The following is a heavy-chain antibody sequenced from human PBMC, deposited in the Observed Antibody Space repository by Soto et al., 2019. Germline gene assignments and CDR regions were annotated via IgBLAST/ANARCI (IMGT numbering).Heavy chain of an antibody. D-gene: IGHD3-22*01. V-gene: IGHV3-74*01. J-gene: IGHJ4*02. CDR3: ARQYYYDSSGYPPDY. CDR2: INSDGSST. Sequence: XGSLSLACAASGFTFVSYWLHWVRHAPGKGMVWVSRINSDGSSTSYADSVKGRFTISRDNAKNTLYLQMNSLRAEDTAVYYCARQYYYDSSGYPPDYWGQGSLVTVSS. CDR1: GFTFVSYW.